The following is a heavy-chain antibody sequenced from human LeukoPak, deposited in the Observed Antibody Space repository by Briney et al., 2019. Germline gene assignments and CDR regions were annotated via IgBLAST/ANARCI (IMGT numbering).Heavy chain of an antibody. J-gene: IGHJ4*02. CDR1: GYTFNTYN. V-gene: IGHV1-18*01. Sequence: GASVKVSCKASGYTFNTYNINWVRQAPGQGLEWMGWISTYNDNTNYAQKFQGRVTMTTDTSTSTAYMELRSLRSDDTAVYYCARVHPSGSYHKYWGQGTLVTVSS. CDR2: ISTYNDNT. D-gene: IGHD3-10*01. CDR3: ARVHPSGSYHKY.